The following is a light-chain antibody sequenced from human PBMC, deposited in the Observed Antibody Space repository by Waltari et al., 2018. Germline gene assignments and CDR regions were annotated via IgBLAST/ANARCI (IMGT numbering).Light chain of an antibody. CDR1: SSGVGGYNY. Sequence: QSALTQPASVSGSPGQSITISCTGTSSGVGGYNYVPWYQPHPGKAPKLMIYDVSKRPSGVSNRFAGSKSGNTASLTISGLQAEDEADYYCSSYTSSSTFVVFGGGTKLTVL. V-gene: IGLV2-14*01. CDR3: SSYTSSSTFVV. CDR2: DVS. J-gene: IGLJ2*01.